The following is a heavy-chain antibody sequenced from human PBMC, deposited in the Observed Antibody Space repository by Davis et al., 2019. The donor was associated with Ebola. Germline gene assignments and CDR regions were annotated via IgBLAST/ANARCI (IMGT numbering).Heavy chain of an antibody. CDR1: GYSFTSYW. J-gene: IGHJ6*02. CDR2: IYPGDSDT. V-gene: IGHV5-51*01. CDR3: ARHLLGTNYYYYGMDV. Sequence: GESLKISCQGSGYSFTSYWIGWVRQMPGKGLEWMGIIYPGDSDTRYSPSFQGQVTISADKSISTAYLQWRSLKASDTAMYYCARHLLGTNYYYYGMDVWGQGTTVTVSS. D-gene: IGHD1-14*01.